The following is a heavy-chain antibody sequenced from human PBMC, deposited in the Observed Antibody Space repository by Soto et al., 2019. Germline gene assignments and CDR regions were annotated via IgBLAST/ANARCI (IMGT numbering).Heavy chain of an antibody. Sequence: PXESLTISFTGSGKSFTSYWIGLVRQMPGKGLEWMGIIYLGDSNTRYSPTFQGQVTISADRSISTAYLQWSSLKASDTAMYYCARQEYCSSTSCYKVDSWGQGTLVTVYS. V-gene: IGHV5-51*01. CDR1: GKSFTSYW. J-gene: IGHJ4*02. CDR3: ARQEYCSSTSCYKVDS. D-gene: IGHD2-2*02. CDR2: IYLGDSNT.